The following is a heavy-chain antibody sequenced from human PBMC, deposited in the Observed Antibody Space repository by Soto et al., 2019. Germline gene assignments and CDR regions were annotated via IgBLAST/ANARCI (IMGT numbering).Heavy chain of an antibody. V-gene: IGHV3-66*01. CDR2: IYGGGST. J-gene: IGHJ4*02. Sequence: GGSLRLSCAASGLTVRSSYMSWVRQAPGKGLEWVSIIYGGGSTYYADSVKGRFTISRDNSKNTLYLQMNSLRAEDTAVYYCARDDEQWLAYDYWGQGTLVTVS. CDR3: ARDDEQWLAYDY. D-gene: IGHD6-19*01. CDR1: GLTVRSSY.